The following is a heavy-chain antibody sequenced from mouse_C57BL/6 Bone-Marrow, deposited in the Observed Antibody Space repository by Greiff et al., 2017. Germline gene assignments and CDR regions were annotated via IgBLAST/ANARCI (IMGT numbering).Heavy chain of an antibody. V-gene: IGHV1-4*01. J-gene: IGHJ2*01. D-gene: IGHD4-1*01. CDR3: AREMGL. CDR1: GYTLTSYT. Sequence: QVQLQQSGAELARPGASVKMSCKASGYTLTSYTMPWVKQRPGQGLEWIGYLNPSSGYTKYNQKFKDKATLTADKSSSTAYMQLSSLTSEDSAVYYCAREMGLWGQGTTLTVSS. CDR2: LNPSSGYT.